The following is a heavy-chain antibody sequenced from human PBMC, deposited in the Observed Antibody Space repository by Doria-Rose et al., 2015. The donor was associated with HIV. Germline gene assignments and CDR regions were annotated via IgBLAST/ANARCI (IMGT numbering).Heavy chain of an antibody. CDR1: GASVSSRGYY. D-gene: IGHD3-3*01. J-gene: IGHJ4*02. CDR2: TYYTGTS. CDR3: ARMGSYRELDY. V-gene: IGHV4-31*03. Sequence: QVQLQESGPGLLQPSETLSLTCSVSGASVSSRGYYWNWIRQVPGKGLESLGYTYYTGTSDYSPSLKSRLNMAVDTSKNQFSLKLSFVTVADTAVYYCARMGSYRELDYWGQGALVTVPA.